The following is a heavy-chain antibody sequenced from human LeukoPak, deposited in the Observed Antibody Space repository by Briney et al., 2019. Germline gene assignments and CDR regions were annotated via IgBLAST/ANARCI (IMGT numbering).Heavy chain of an antibody. D-gene: IGHD6-13*01. CDR1: GFTFSSYA. CDR3: AKNFIAAANYHYYGMDV. V-gene: IGHV3-23*01. CDR2: ISGSGGST. Sequence: GGSLRLSCAASGFTFSSYAMSWVRQAPGKGLEWVSAISGSGGSTYYADSVKGRFTISRDNSKNTLYLQMNSLRAEDTAVYYWAKNFIAAANYHYYGMDVWGQGTKVPVS. J-gene: IGHJ6*02.